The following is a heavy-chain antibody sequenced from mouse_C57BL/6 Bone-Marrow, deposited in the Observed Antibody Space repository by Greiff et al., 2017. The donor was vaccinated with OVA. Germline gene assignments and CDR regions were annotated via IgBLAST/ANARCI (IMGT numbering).Heavy chain of an antibody. CDR1: GYSITSDY. CDR3: ARGDGNCRYWYFDV. J-gene: IGHJ1*03. V-gene: IGHV3-8*01. D-gene: IGHD2-1*01. Sequence: EVKVVESGPGLAKPSQTLSLTCSVTGYSITSDYWNWIRKFPGNKLEYMGYISYSGSTYYNPSLKSRISITRDTSKNQYYLQLNSVTTEDTATYYCARGDGNCRYWYFDVWGTGTTVTVSS. CDR2: ISYSGST.